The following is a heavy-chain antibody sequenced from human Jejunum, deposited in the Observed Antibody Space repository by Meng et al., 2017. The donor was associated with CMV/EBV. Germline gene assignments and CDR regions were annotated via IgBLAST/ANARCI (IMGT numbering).Heavy chain of an antibody. CDR2: INPDGSST. D-gene: IGHD3-9*01. CDR1: GFTVSTHW. J-gene: IGHJ4*02. Sequence: AASGFTVSTHWMHWVRQAPGKGLVWVSRINPDGSSTSYADSVKGRFTISRDNAKNTLYLQMNSLRAEDTAVYYCVRLNTLTPFDYWGQGTRVTVSS. V-gene: IGHV3-74*01. CDR3: VRLNTLTPFDY.